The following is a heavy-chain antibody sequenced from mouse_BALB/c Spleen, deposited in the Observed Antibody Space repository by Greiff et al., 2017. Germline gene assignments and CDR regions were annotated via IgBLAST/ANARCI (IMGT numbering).Heavy chain of an antibody. Sequence: LQQPGSELVRPGASVKLSCKASGYTFTSYWMHWVKQRPGQGLEWIGNIYPGSGSTNYDEKFKSKATLTVDTSSSTAYMQLSSLTSEDSAVYYCTRGRGYAMDYWGQGTSVTVSS. CDR2: IYPGSGST. CDR1: GYTFTSYW. V-gene: IGHV1S22*01. J-gene: IGHJ4*01. CDR3: TRGRGYAMDY.